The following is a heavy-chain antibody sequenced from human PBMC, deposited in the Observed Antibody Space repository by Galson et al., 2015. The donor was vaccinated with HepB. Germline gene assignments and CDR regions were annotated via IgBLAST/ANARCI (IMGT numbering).Heavy chain of an antibody. V-gene: IGHV1-18*04. D-gene: IGHD3-22*01. Sequence: SVKVSCKASGYTFTSYGISWVRQAPGQGLEWMGWISAYNGNTNYAQKLQGRVTMTTDTSTSTAYMELRSLRSDDTAVYYCARDYYDSSGYYYSWFDPWGQGTLVTVSS. CDR2: ISAYNGNT. CDR3: ARDYYDSSGYYYSWFDP. J-gene: IGHJ5*02. CDR1: GYTFTSYG.